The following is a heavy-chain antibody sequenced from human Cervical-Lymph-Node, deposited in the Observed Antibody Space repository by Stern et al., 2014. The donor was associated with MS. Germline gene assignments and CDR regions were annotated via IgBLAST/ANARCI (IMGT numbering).Heavy chain of an antibody. CDR1: GFAFTSHA. D-gene: IGHD2-2*03. Sequence: EVQLEESRGGLVQPGGSLRLSCATSGFAFTSHAMSWVRQAPGKGLEWVESVSGSGSCTVFAAAVTGRITISRDNVKNTLDLQMNSLRVEDTAIYYCAVHGYCSTASCSDTVAPRTYYFDYWGQGTLVTVST. CDR3: AVHGYCSTASCSDTVAPRTYYFDY. J-gene: IGHJ4*02. CDR2: VSGSGSCT. V-gene: IGHV3-23*04.